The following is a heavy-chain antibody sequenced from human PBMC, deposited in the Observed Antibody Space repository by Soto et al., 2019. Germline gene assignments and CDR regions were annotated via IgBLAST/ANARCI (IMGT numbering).Heavy chain of an antibody. CDR2: ISPDGNNA. Sequence: GGSLRLSCAASGSTFSSYDIHWVRQAPGKGLEWVAHISPDGNNAYYADSVKGRFTVSRDNARNTVYLQVNSLRPEDTAVYHCVRGPSHGAFDIWGQGTLVTVSS. CDR3: VRGPSHGAFDI. V-gene: IGHV3-30-3*01. J-gene: IGHJ3*02. CDR1: GSTFSSYD.